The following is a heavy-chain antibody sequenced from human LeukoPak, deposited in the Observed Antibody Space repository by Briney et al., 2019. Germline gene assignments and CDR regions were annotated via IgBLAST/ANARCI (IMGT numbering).Heavy chain of an antibody. Sequence: ASVKVSCKTSGYAFTGYYMHWVRQAPGQGLEWMGWINPNSGATRYAQKFQGRVTMTRDTSISTAYMELSRLRSDDTAVYYCVPSAGFPGWDRSYYFDYWGQGTLVTVSS. CDR2: INPNSGAT. CDR3: VPSAGFPGWDRSYYFDY. CDR1: GYAFTGYY. J-gene: IGHJ4*02. D-gene: IGHD3-9*01. V-gene: IGHV1-2*02.